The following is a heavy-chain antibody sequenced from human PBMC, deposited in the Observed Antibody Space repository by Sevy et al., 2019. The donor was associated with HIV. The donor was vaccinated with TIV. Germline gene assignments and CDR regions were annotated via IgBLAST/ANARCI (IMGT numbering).Heavy chain of an antibody. CDR1: GFTFSAYS. CDR3: ARAGGDCYSKNECWFVS. Sequence: GGSLRLSCAASGFTFSAYSMNWVRQAPGKGLEWVSYISSSSGTIYYADSVKGQFTISRDNAKSSLYLQMTGLRAEDTAVYYNARAGGDCYSKNECWFVSWGQGTLVTVSS. D-gene: IGHD2-21*01. J-gene: IGHJ5*01. V-gene: IGHV3-48*01. CDR2: ISSSSGTI.